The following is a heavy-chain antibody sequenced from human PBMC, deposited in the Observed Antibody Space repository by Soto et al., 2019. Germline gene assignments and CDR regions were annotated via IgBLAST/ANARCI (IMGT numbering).Heavy chain of an antibody. CDR2: IIHIFGTA. Sequence: QVQMVQSGAEVKKPGSSVKVSCKASGGTFSSYAFSWVRQAPGQGLEWMGGIIHIFGTANYAHKVQGRVTIPADESTRTAYMELGSLRSEDRAVYYCARWYDGSGYSNDPFDYWGQGTLVTGSS. CDR3: ARWYDGSGYSNDPFDY. CDR1: GGTFSSYA. V-gene: IGHV1-69*01. J-gene: IGHJ4*02. D-gene: IGHD3-22*01.